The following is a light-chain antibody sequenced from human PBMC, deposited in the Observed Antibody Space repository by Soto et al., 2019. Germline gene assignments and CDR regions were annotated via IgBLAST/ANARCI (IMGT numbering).Light chain of an antibody. Sequence: DIQMTQSPSSLSASVGDRVIITCRASQGISNYLAWYQQKPGKAPKLLIYAASSLQSGVSSRFSGSGSGTDFTLTISSLHPEDFATFYCQESATTRWAFGQGTKVDIK. CDR1: QGISNY. V-gene: IGKV1-39*01. CDR3: QESATTRWA. CDR2: AAS. J-gene: IGKJ1*01.